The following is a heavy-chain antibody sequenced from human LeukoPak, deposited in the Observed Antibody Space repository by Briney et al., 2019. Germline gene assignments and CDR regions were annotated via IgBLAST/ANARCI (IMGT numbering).Heavy chain of an antibody. Sequence: PGGSLRLSCAASGFTFSSYGMHWVRQAPGKGLEWVAVISYDGSNKYYADSVKGRFTISRDNSKNTLYLQMNSLRAEDTAVYYCAKDLTAYSGYDYYFDYWGQGTLVTVSS. D-gene: IGHD5-12*01. CDR2: ISYDGSNK. V-gene: IGHV3-30*18. CDR3: AKDLTAYSGYDYYFDY. J-gene: IGHJ4*02. CDR1: GFTFSSYG.